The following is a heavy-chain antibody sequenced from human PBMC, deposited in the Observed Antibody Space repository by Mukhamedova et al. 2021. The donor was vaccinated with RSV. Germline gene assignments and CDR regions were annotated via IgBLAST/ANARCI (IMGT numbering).Heavy chain of an antibody. D-gene: IGHD1-14*01. Sequence: GDTNYAQKLQGRVTMTTDTSTTTTYMELTSLTSDDTAVYYCARITTWAAFDIWGQGTMVTVSS. V-gene: IGHV1-18*01. J-gene: IGHJ3*02. CDR3: ARITTWAAFDI. CDR2: GDT.